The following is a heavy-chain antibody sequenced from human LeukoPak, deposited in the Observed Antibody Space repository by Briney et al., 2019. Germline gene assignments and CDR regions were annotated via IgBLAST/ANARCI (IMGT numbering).Heavy chain of an antibody. D-gene: IGHD6-19*01. CDR2: ISSSSSYI. J-gene: IGHJ4*02. CDR1: GFTFSSYS. CDR3: ARGFTAVAGTIDY. Sequence: GGSLRLSCAASGFTFSSYSMNWVRQAPGKGLEWVSSISSSSSYIYYADSVKGRFTISRDNAKNSLYLQMNSLRAEDTAVYYCARGFTAVAGTIDYWGQGTLVTVSS. V-gene: IGHV3-21*01.